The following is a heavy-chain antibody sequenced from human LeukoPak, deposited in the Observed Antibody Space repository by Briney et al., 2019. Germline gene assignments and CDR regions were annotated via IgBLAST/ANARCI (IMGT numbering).Heavy chain of an antibody. CDR1: GGSISSSGYY. CDR2: INHSGST. Sequence: PSETLSLTCTVSGGSISSSGYYWSWIRQPPVKGLEWIGEINHSGSTNYNPSLKSRVTISVDTSKNQFSLKLSSVTAGDTAVYYCARGAITFGGVIVISRWFDPWGQGTLVTVSS. J-gene: IGHJ5*02. V-gene: IGHV4-39*07. D-gene: IGHD3-16*02. CDR3: ARGAITFGGVIVISRWFDP.